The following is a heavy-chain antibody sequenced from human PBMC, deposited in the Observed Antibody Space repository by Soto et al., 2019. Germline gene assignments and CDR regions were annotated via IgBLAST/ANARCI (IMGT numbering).Heavy chain of an antibody. CDR1: GYTFTSYY. CDR2: INPSGGST. J-gene: IGHJ4*02. Sequence: QVQLVQSGAEVKKPGASVKVSCKASGYTFTSYYMHWVRQAPGQGLEWMGIINPSGGSTSYAQKFQGRVTMNRDTSTSTVYMELSSLRSEDTAVYYCARTLAVTTSGAVFDYWGQGTLVTVSS. CDR3: ARTLAVTTSGAVFDY. D-gene: IGHD4-17*01. V-gene: IGHV1-46*01.